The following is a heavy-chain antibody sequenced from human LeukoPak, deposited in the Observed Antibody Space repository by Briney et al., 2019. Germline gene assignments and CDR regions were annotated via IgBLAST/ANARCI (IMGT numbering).Heavy chain of an antibody. CDR3: AKSPHYGSGSYTYYYGMDV. D-gene: IGHD3-10*01. J-gene: IGHJ6*02. CDR1: GFTFSSYG. CDR2: ISYDGSNK. Sequence: GGSLRLSRAASGFTFSSYGMHWVRQAPGKGLEWVAVISYDGSNKYYADSVKGRFTISRDNSKNTLYLQMNSLRAEDTAVYYCAKSPHYGSGSYTYYYGMDVWGQGTTVTVSS. V-gene: IGHV3-30*18.